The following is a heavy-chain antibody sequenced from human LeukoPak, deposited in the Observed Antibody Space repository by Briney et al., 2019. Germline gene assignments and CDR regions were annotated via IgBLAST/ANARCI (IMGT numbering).Heavy chain of an antibody. CDR2: IYYSGYT. V-gene: IGHV4-31*11. CDR3: ARDYSHSPPGIDAFDI. J-gene: IGHJ3*02. CDR1: GGSISSDDYH. D-gene: IGHD6-13*01. Sequence: SETLSLTCVVSGGSISSDDYHWSWIRQHPGKGLECIGYIYYSGYTYYKPSLQSRVSISIDTSKNQFSLKLSSVTAADTAVYYCARDYSHSPPGIDAFDIWGQGTMVTVSS.